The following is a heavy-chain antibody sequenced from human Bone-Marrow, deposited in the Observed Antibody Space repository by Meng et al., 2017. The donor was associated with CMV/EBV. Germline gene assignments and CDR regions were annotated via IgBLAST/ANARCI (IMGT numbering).Heavy chain of an antibody. CDR2: IYYSGST. Sequence: SETLSLTCTVSGGSISSSSYYWGWIRQPPGKGLEWIGSIYYSGSTYYNPSLKSRVTISVDTSKNQFSLKLSSVTAADTAVYYCARQWADGDAYYYGMDVWGQRSTVTVSS. J-gene: IGHJ6*02. CDR1: GGSISSSSYY. D-gene: IGHD5-24*01. CDR3: ARQWADGDAYYYGMDV. V-gene: IGHV4-39*01.